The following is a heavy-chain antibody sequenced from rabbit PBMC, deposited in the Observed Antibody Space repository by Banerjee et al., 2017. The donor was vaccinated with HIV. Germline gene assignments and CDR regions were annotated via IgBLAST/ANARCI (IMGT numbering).Heavy chain of an antibody. CDR1: GFSFSSSYY. D-gene: IGHD4-1*01. CDR3: MRYGTGWGDNL. CDR2: IDSSSIT. V-gene: IGHV1S45*01. J-gene: IGHJ4*01. Sequence: QEQLVESGGGLVQPGGSLTLTCTTSGFSFSSSYYMCWVRQAPGKGLEWIGCIDSSSITWYASWVNGRFTISKTSSTTVTLQMTSLTAADTATYFCMRYGTGWGDNLWCPGTLVTVS.